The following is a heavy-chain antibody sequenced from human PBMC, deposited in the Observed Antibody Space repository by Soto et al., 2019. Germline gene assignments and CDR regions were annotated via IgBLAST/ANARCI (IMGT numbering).Heavy chain of an antibody. J-gene: IGHJ4*02. V-gene: IGHV3-72*01. CDR3: ARVSLVGPSGGRYFDY. D-gene: IGHD1-26*01. Sequence: EVQLVESGGGLVQPGGSLRLSCAASGFTFSDHYMDWVRQAPGKWLEWVGRIKNKANSYTTEYAASVEGRFTISREDSQNSLYLQMNSLKTEDTAVYYCARVSLVGPSGGRYFDYWGQGSQVAVSS. CDR1: GFTFSDHY. CDR2: IKNKANSYTT.